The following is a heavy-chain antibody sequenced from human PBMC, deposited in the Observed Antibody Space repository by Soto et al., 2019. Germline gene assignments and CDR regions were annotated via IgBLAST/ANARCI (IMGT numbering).Heavy chain of an antibody. CDR3: ARIWGYDFWSGYYYYGMDV. V-gene: IGHV3-7*01. CDR1: GFTFSSYW. Sequence: GGSLRLSCAASGFTFSSYWMSWVRQAPGKGLEWVANIKQDGSEKYYVDSVKGRFTISRDNAKNSLYLQMNSLRAEDTAMYCCARIWGYDFWSGYYYYGMDVWGQGTTVTVSS. J-gene: IGHJ6*02. CDR2: IKQDGSEK. D-gene: IGHD3-3*01.